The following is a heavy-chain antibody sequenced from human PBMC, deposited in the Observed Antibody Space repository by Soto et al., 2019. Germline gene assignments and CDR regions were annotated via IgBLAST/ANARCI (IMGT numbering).Heavy chain of an antibody. CDR3: ARDLPIVVVVAARNYYGMDV. CDR1: GYTFTSYY. V-gene: IGHV1-46*01. CDR2: INPSGGST. Sequence: GASVKVSCKASGYTFTSYYMHWVRQAPGQGLEWMGIINPSGGSTSYAQKFQGRVTMTRDTSTSTVYMELSSLRSEDTAVYYCARDLPIVVVVAARNYYGMDVWGQGTMVTVSS. D-gene: IGHD2-15*01. J-gene: IGHJ6*02.